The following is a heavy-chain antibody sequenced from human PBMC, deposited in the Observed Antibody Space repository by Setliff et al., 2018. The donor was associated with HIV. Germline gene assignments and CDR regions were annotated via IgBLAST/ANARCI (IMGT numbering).Heavy chain of an antibody. CDR3: ARHISPDMDNFWSGYRGYFDY. CDR2: IFSSGTY. J-gene: IGHJ4*02. D-gene: IGHD3-3*01. V-gene: IGHV4-4*07. Sequence: SETLSLTCTVSNGSINNYFWSWIRQPAGKRLEWIGRIFSSGTYNYNPSLRSRVTMSVDTSKNQFSLKLSSVTAADTAVYWCARHISPDMDNFWSGYRGYFDYWGQGTLVTVSS. CDR1: NGSINNYF.